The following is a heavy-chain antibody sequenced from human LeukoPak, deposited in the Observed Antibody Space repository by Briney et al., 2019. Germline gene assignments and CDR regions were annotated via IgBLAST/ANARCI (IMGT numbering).Heavy chain of an antibody. V-gene: IGHV3-21*01. CDR3: ARDLGGYYYDSHR. D-gene: IGHD3-22*01. CDR1: GFTFSFYW. CDR2: ISSGGSSI. J-gene: IGHJ4*02. Sequence: PGGSLRLSCASSGFTFSFYWMHWVRQAPGKGLVWVSSISSGGSSIYYADSVKGRFTTSRDNAKNSLYLQMNSLRAEDTAVYYCARDLGGYYYDSHRWGQGTLVTVSS.